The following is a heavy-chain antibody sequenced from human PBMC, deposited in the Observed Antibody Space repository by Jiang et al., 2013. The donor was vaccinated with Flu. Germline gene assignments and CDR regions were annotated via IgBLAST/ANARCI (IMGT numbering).Heavy chain of an antibody. Sequence: WIATIHHSGIIYXNPSLKSRVTMSVDTSKSQFSLRLSSVTAADTAVYYCAKVVVPGFFDFWGQGTLVTVSS. D-gene: IGHD2-15*01. CDR3: AKVVVPGFFDF. V-gene: IGHV4-38-2*02. J-gene: IGHJ4*02. CDR2: IHHSGII.